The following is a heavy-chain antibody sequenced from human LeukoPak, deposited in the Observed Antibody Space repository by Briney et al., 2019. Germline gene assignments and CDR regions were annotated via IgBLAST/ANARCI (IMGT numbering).Heavy chain of an antibody. V-gene: IGHV4-39*01. CDR2: INYSANT. D-gene: IGHD1-1*01. J-gene: IGHJ4*02. CDR3: ARLRTTTSDGNYFDH. Sequence: PSETLSLTCTVSGDSIGSNSYYWVWTRQPPGKGLAWIGSINYSANTYYSSSLRSRVTISVDTSRNQFSLKLNSVTAADTAVYSCARLRTTTSDGNYFDHWGQGTLVTVSS. CDR1: GDSIGSNSYY.